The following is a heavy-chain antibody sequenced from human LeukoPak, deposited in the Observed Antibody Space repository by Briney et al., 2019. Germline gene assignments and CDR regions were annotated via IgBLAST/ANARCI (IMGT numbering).Heavy chain of an antibody. Sequence: ASVKVSCKASGYTFTSYDINWVRQATGQGLEWMGWMNPNSGNTGYAQKFQGRVTMTRDTSISTAYMELSRLRSDDTAVYYCARDLFPSGTQYYYYYYMDVWGKGTTVTVSS. D-gene: IGHD1-1*01. CDR3: ARDLFPSGTQYYYYYYMDV. CDR2: MNPNSGNT. CDR1: GYTFTSYD. J-gene: IGHJ6*03. V-gene: IGHV1-8*01.